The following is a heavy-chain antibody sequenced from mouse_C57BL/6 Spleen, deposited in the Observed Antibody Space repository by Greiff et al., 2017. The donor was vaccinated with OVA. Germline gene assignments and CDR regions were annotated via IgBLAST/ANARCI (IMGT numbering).Heavy chain of an antibody. Sequence: QVQLQQSGPELVKPGASVKISCKASGYAFSSSWMNWVKQRPGKGLEWIGRIYPGDGDTNYNGKFKGKATLTADKSSSTAYMQLSSLTSEDSAVYFCAREEARAWFAYWGQGTLVTVSA. V-gene: IGHV1-82*01. CDR2: IYPGDGDT. J-gene: IGHJ3*01. CDR1: GYAFSSSW. CDR3: AREEARAWFAY.